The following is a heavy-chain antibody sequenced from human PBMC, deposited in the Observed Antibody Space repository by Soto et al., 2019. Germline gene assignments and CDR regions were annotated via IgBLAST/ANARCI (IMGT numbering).Heavy chain of an antibody. J-gene: IGHJ6*02. CDR3: ARDIDNRDYYYGLDV. CDR2: ISNSGNTI. D-gene: IGHD1-20*01. Sequence: GGSLRLSCVASGFVFKDYEMNWVRQAPGKGLEWISYISNSGNTIYVADSMRGRFTISRDNAKNSLFLQMNSLRADDTAVYYCARDIDNRDYYYGLDVWGQGTTVTVSS. CDR1: GFVFKDYE. V-gene: IGHV3-48*03.